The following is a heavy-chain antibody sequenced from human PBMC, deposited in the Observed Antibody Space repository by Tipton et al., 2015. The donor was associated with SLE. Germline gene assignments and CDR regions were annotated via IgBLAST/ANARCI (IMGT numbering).Heavy chain of an antibody. V-gene: IGHV4-30-4*01. CDR3: ARRGILMGDGRYYFDS. J-gene: IGHJ4*02. CDR2: IYYSGST. D-gene: IGHD2-8*01. CDR1: GGSISSGDYY. Sequence: TLSLTCTVSGGSISSGDYYWSWIRQPPGKGLEWLGYIYYSGSTSYNPSLKSRLTISVDTSKNQFSLKLSSVTAADTAVYYCARRGILMGDGRYYFDSWGQGTLVTVSS.